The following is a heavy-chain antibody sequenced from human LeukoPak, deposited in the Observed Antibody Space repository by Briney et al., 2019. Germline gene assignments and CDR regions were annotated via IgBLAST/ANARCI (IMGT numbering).Heavy chain of an antibody. Sequence: PSETLSLTCTVSGGSISSYYWSWIRQPPGKGLEWIGYIYYSGSTNYNPSLKSRVTISVDTSKNQFSLKLSSVTAADTAVYYCARHGGYYHSSGYYTVIDIWGQGTMVTVSS. D-gene: IGHD3-22*01. J-gene: IGHJ3*02. CDR2: IYYSGST. V-gene: IGHV4-59*08. CDR3: ARHGGYYHSSGYYTVIDI. CDR1: GGSISSYY.